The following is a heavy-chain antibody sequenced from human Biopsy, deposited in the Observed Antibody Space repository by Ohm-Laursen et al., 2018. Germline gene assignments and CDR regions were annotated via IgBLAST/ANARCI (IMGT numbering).Heavy chain of an antibody. CDR2: IYYSGST. V-gene: IGHV4-59*01. CDR1: GGSISSVY. CDR3: ARATNSTGWPYYYFYGMDV. Sequence: SETLSFTCSVSGGSISSVYWSWIRQTPGKGLEWIGYIYYSGSTNYNPSLKSRVTISVDTSKNQFSLRLNSVTAADTAVYYCARATNSTGWPYYYFYGMDVWGQESTVTVSS. J-gene: IGHJ6*02. D-gene: IGHD2/OR15-2a*01.